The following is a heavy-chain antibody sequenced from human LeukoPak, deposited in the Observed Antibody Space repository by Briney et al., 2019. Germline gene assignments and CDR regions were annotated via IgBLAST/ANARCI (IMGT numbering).Heavy chain of an antibody. CDR1: GGSFSGYY. CDR2: INHSGST. Sequence: SETLSLTCAVYGGSFSGYYWSWIRQPPGKGLEWIGEINHSGSTNYNPSLKSRVTISVDMSKNQFSLKLSSVTAADTAVYYCARGPVRGGGYYNGMDVWGQGTTVTVSS. CDR3: ARGPVRGGGYYNGMDV. V-gene: IGHV4-34*01. J-gene: IGHJ6*02. D-gene: IGHD3-10*02.